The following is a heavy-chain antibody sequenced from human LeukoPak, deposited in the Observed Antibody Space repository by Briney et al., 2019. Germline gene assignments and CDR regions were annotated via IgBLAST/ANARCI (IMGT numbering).Heavy chain of an antibody. J-gene: IGHJ4*02. CDR3: AKDLDHDYDDYGLDY. V-gene: IGHV3-30*18. CDR2: ISYDGSNE. D-gene: IGHD4-17*01. CDR1: GFTFSSHV. Sequence: GGSLRLSCAASGFTFSSHVMHWVRQAPGKGLEWVAIISYDGSNEYYADSVKGRFTISRDNSKNTLYLQMNSLRAEDTALYYCAKDLDHDYDDYGLDYWGQGTLVTVSS.